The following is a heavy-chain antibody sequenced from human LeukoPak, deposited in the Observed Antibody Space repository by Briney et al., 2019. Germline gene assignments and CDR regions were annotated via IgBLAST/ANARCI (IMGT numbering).Heavy chain of an antibody. Sequence: ASVKVSCKASGYTFTSYGISWVRQAPGQGLEWMGWISAYNGNTNYAQKLQGRVTMTTDTSTSPAYMEPRSRRPDDTAVYYCARDGEGDYAGSDYWGQGTLVTVSS. CDR1: GYTFTSYG. J-gene: IGHJ4*02. V-gene: IGHV1-18*01. CDR2: ISAYNGNT. D-gene: IGHD4-17*01. CDR3: ARDGEGDYAGSDY.